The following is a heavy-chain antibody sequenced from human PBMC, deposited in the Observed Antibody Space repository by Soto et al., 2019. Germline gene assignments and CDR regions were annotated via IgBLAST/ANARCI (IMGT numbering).Heavy chain of an antibody. J-gene: IGHJ6*02. Sequence: ASVKVSCKASGYTFTIYGIIRVRQAPGQGLEWMGWISAYNGNTNYAQKLQGRVTMTTDTSTSTAYMELRSLRSDDTAVYYCASNYLYYYGSGNTNYYGMDVWGQGTTVTV. CDR2: ISAYNGNT. CDR3: ASNYLYYYGSGNTNYYGMDV. CDR1: GYTFTIYG. D-gene: IGHD3-10*01. V-gene: IGHV1-18*01.